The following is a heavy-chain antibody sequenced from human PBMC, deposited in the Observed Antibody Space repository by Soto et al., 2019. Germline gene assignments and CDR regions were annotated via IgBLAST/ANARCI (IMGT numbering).Heavy chain of an antibody. V-gene: IGHV4-31*03. J-gene: IGHJ6*02. Sequence: QVQLQESGPGLVKSSQNLSLTCTVSGGSISSGGNYWSWIRQHPGKGLEWIGYIYHSGSTYYNPSLKSRVTRSVYTSKNQFSLKLNSVTAADTAVYYCARARMVRGVIYYYGMDVWGQGTTVTVSS. CDR2: IYHSGST. CDR3: ARARMVRGVIYYYGMDV. CDR1: GGSISSGGNY. D-gene: IGHD3-10*01.